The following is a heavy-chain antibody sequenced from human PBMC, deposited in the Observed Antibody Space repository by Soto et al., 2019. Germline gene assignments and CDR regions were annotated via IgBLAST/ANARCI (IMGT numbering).Heavy chain of an antibody. Sequence: HPGGSLRLSCAASGFTFSSYSMSWVRQAPGKGLEWVSIISGNSVTIGYADSAKGRFTISRDNSKNMLYLQMGSLRAEDTAVYYCATGCGNPSYFAYWGQGTLVTVSS. CDR2: ISGNSVTI. CDR1: GFTFSSYS. CDR3: ATGCGNPSYFAY. V-gene: IGHV3-23*01. J-gene: IGHJ4*02. D-gene: IGHD1-1*01.